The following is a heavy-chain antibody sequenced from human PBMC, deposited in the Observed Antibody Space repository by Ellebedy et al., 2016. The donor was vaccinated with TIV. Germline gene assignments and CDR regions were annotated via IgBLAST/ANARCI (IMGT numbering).Heavy chain of an antibody. V-gene: IGHV3-64D*09. CDR2: ISGNGGST. D-gene: IGHD3-9*01. J-gene: IGHJ3*02. CDR1: GFTFSTYA. Sequence: PGGSLRLSCSGSGFTFSTYAMHWVRQAPGKGLEYVSAISGNGGSTYYADSVKGRFTISRDNSQNTLYLQMSSLRTEDTAVYFCVKDPTAGYDISDMWGQGTMVTVSS. CDR3: VKDPTAGYDISDM.